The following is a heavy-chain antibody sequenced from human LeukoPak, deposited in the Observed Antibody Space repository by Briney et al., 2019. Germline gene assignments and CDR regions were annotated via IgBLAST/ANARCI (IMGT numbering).Heavy chain of an antibody. Sequence: ASVKVSCKASGYTFTSYGISWVRQAPGQGLEWMGWISAYNGNTNYAQRLQGRVTMTTDTSTSTAYMELRSLRSDDTAVYYCARGKVPTVPRYDFWSGYYNNYCYMDVWGKGTTVTVSS. J-gene: IGHJ6*03. CDR1: GYTFTSYG. CDR3: ARGKVPTVPRYDFWSGYYNNYCYMDV. V-gene: IGHV1-18*01. D-gene: IGHD3-3*01. CDR2: ISAYNGNT.